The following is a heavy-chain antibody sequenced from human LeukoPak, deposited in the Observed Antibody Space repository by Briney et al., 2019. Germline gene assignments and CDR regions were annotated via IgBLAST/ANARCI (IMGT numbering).Heavy chain of an antibody. Sequence: PGGSLRLSCAASGFIFNSYEMNWVRQATGKGVEWVSNISSSGSNKYYADSVKGGFTVSRDNAKNSLYLQMNSLRAGDTGVYYCTKLAVASADSWGHGTLVTVSS. CDR1: GFIFNSYE. J-gene: IGHJ5*01. CDR3: TKLAVASADS. V-gene: IGHV3-48*03. D-gene: IGHD6-19*01. CDR2: ISSSGSNK.